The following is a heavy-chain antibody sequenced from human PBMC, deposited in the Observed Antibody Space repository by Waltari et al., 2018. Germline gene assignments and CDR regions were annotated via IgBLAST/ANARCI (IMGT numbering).Heavy chain of an antibody. J-gene: IGHJ6*02. CDR3: AKDRGDASGHYYYYGMDV. D-gene: IGHD3-16*01. V-gene: IGHV3-30*18. CDR2: ISYDGSNK. Sequence: QVQLVESGGGVVQPGRSLRLSCAASGSTFSSYVMHWVRQAPGKGLEWVAVISYDGSNKYNADSVKGRFTISRDNSKNTLYLQMSSLRAEDTAVYFCAKDRGDASGHYYYYGMDVWGQGTTVTVSS. CDR1: GSTFSSYV.